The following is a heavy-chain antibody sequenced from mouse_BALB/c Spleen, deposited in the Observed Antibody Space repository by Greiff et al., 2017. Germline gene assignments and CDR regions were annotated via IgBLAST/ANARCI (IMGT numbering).Heavy chain of an antibody. J-gene: IGHJ3*01. CDR2: ISSGSSTI. Sequence: EVMLVESGGGLVQPGGSRKLSCAASGFTFSSFGMHWVRQAPEKGLEWVAYISSGSSTIYYADTVKGRFTISRDNPKNTLFLQMTSLRSEDTAMYYCAREFAYWGQGTLVTVSA. V-gene: IGHV5-17*02. CDR1: GFTFSSFG. CDR3: AREFAY.